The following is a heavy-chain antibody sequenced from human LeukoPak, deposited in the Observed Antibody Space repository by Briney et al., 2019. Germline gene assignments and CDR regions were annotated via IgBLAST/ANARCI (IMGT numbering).Heavy chain of an antibody. CDR1: GFTFNDYA. J-gene: IGHJ4*02. V-gene: IGHV3-9*01. CDR3: AKDRSSGTFDY. D-gene: IGHD3-3*01. CDR2: ISWNSGSI. Sequence: GRSLRLSCAASGFTFNDYAMHWVRQAPGKGLEWVSGISWNSGSIGYADSVKGRFTISRGNAKNSLYLQMNSLRAEDTALYYCAKDRSSGTFDYWGQGTLVTVSS.